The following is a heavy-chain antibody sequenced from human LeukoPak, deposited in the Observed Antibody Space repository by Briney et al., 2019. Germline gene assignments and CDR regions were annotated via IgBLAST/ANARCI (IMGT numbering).Heavy chain of an antibody. D-gene: IGHD6-19*01. CDR2: ISYDGSNK. J-gene: IGHJ5*02. CDR3: ARDIWRDYSSGCYHT. V-gene: IGHV3-30*04. Sequence: GGSLRLSCAASGFTFSSYAMHWVRQAPGKGLEWVAVISYDGSNKYYADSVKGRFTISRDNSKNTLYLQMNSLRAEDTAVYYCARDIWRDYSSGCYHTWGQGTLVTVSS. CDR1: GFTFSSYA.